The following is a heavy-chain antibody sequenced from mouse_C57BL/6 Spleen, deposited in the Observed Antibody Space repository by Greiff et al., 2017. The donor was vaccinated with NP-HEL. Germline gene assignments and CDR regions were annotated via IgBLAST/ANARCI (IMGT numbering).Heavy chain of an antibody. Sequence: VQLMQPGAGLVKPGPSLNLSSKVSGYTFTSYWLHWVSRRPGRALEWFGRIDPASGNTKYAPKFQGKATITADTSSNTAYLQLSSLTSEDTAIYYCALHGVTTGYYAMDYWGQGTSVTVSS. CDR2: IDPASGNT. V-gene: IGHV14-3*01. J-gene: IGHJ4*01. D-gene: IGHD2-2*01. CDR3: ALHGVTTGYYAMDY. CDR1: GYTFTSYW.